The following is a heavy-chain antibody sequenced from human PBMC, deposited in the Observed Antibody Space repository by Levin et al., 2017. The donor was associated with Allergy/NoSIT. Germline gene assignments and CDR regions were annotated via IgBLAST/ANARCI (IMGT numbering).Heavy chain of an antibody. CDR3: ATLYGSGSYYNYYYYYMDV. CDR2: INPNSGGT. CDR1: GYTFTGYY. D-gene: IGHD3-10*01. Sequence: GESLKISCKASGYTFTGYYMHWVRQAPGQGLEWMGWINPNSGGTNYAQKFQGRVTMTRDTSISTAYMELSRLRSDDTAVYYCATLYGSGSYYNYYYYYMDVWGKGTTVTVSS. J-gene: IGHJ6*03. V-gene: IGHV1-2*02.